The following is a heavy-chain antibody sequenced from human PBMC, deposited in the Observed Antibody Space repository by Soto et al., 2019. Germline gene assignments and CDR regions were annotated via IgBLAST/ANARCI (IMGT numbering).Heavy chain of an antibody. CDR3: AREDCSGGSCYIDY. D-gene: IGHD2-15*01. Sequence: SETLSLTCTVSGGSISSYYWSWIRQPPGKGLEWIGYIYYSGSTNYNPSLKSRVTISVDTSKNQFSLKLSSVTAADTAVYYCAREDCSGGSCYIDYWGQGTLVTVSS. CDR2: IYYSGST. V-gene: IGHV4-59*01. J-gene: IGHJ4*02. CDR1: GGSISSYY.